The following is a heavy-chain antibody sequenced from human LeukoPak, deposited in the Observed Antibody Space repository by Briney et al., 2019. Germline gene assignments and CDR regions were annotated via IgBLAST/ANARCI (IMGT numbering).Heavy chain of an antibody. V-gene: IGHV3-30*02. CDR3: ASLTTVTTPHFEY. J-gene: IGHJ4*02. CDR2: IRYDGSNK. D-gene: IGHD4-17*01. CDR1: GFTFSSYG. Sequence: GGSLRLSCAASGFTFSSYGMHWVRQAPGKGLEWVAFIRYDGSNKYYADSVKGRFTISRDNSKNTLYLQMNSLRAEDTAVYYCASLTTVTTPHFEYWGQGTLVTVSS.